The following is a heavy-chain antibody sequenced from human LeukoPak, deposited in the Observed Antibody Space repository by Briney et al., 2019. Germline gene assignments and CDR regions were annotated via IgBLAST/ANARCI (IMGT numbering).Heavy chain of an antibody. CDR1: GFTFSSYV. CDR3: AKSGYCGGDCYSKDLDY. CDR2: RPGSGGRT. D-gene: IGHD2-21*02. J-gene: IGHJ4*02. Sequence: AGGSLRLSCAASGFTFSSYVVSWVRQAPGKGLEWVSGRPGSGGRTYYADSVKGRFTISRDNSKNTLYLQMNSLRAEDTAVYYCAKSGYCGGDCYSKDLDYWGQGTLLTVS. V-gene: IGHV3-23*01.